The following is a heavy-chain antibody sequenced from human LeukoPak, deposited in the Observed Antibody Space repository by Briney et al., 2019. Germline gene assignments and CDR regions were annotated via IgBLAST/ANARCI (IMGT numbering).Heavy chain of an antibody. CDR2: ISHDGII. Sequence: GGSLRLSCETAGFTFSSYVMHWVRRTPGKGLVWVSRISHDGIISYADSVKGRFTISRDNAKNTLTLQMNSLRVEDTAVYYCARDRSSSLYYYYYYGMDVWGQGTTVTVSS. CDR1: GFTFSSYV. V-gene: IGHV3-74*01. D-gene: IGHD6-13*01. J-gene: IGHJ6*02. CDR3: ARDRSSSLYYYYYYGMDV.